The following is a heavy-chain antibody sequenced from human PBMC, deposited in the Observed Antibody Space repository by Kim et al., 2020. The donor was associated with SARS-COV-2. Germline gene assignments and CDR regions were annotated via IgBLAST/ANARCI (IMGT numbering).Heavy chain of an antibody. CDR1: GFTFDDYA. Sequence: GGSLRLSCAASGFTFDDYAMHWVRQAPGKGLEWVSLISGDGGSTYYADSVKGRFTISRDNSKSSLYLQMNSLRTEDTALYYCARDPFYYYDSSGSPGYFDLWGRGTLVTVSS. CDR2: ISGDGGST. V-gene: IGHV3-43*02. CDR3: ARDPFYYYDSSGSPGYFDL. J-gene: IGHJ2*01. D-gene: IGHD3-22*01.